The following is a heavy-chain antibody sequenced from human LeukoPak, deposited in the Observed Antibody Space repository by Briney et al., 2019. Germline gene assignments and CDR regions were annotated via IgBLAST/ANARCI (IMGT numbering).Heavy chain of an antibody. J-gene: IGHJ4*02. Sequence: RPSETLSLTCTVSGGSISSYYWSWIRQPAGKGLEWIGRIYTSGSTNYNPSLKSRVTMSVDTSKNQFSLKLSSVTAADTAVYYCARHIRAGDYVWGSYRSTHPHYFDYWGQGTLVTVSS. CDR3: ARHIRAGDYVWGSYRSTHPHYFDY. V-gene: IGHV4-4*07. CDR1: GGSISSYY. CDR2: IYTSGST. D-gene: IGHD3-16*02.